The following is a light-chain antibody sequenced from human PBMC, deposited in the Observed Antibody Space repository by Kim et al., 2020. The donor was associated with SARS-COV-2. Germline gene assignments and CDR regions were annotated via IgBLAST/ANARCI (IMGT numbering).Light chain of an antibody. CDR3: LQYGRSPLT. J-gene: IGKJ4*01. V-gene: IGKV3-20*01. Sequence: ETVLTQTPGTLSLSPGERATLSCRASQSVSSSNLAWHQQKPGQAPRLRIYGASSRATGIPDRFSGSGSGTDFTLTISRLEPEDFAVFFWLQYGRSPLTFGGGTKAEIK. CDR1: QSVSSSN. CDR2: GAS.